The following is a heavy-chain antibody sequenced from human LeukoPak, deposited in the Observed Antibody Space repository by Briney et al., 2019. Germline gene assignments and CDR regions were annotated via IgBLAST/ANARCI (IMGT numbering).Heavy chain of an antibody. CDR1: GFTFDDYA. D-gene: IGHD1-7*01. CDR2: ISWNSGSI. V-gene: IGHV3-9*01. Sequence: GGSLRLSCAASGFTFDDYAMHWVRQAPGKGLEWVSGISWNSGSIGYADSVKGRFTISRDNAKNSLYLQMNSLRAEDTAVYFCARGGVTGTTQYYYHMDVWGKGTTVTVSS. J-gene: IGHJ6*03. CDR3: ARGGVTGTTQYYYHMDV.